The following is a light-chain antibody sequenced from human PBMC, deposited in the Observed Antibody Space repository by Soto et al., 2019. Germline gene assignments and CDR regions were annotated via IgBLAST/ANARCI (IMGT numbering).Light chain of an antibody. CDR1: QSVSSNS. Sequence: EIVLTQSPGTLSLSPGESATLSCRASQSVSSNSLAWYRRNPGQPPSLLIYGISTRATDIPRRFSGSGSGTDFTLTITRLEPEDFAVYFCQQYGDSPPTFGQGTKVEVK. CDR3: QQYGDSPPT. V-gene: IGKV3-20*01. J-gene: IGKJ1*01. CDR2: GIS.